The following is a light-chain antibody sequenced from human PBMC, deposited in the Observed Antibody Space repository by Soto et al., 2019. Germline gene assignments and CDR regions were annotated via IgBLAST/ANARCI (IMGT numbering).Light chain of an antibody. CDR3: QQYGSSPS. J-gene: IGKJ1*01. CDR2: DTS. Sequence: IVLTQSPDPQSLSPGERATLYCGASQRVSGGFLALYQQKPGLAPRLILYDTSFRATGIPDRFSGSGSGTDFTLTISRLDPEDFAVYYCQQYGSSPSFGQGTKVDIK. V-gene: IGKV3D-20*01. CDR1: QRVSGGF.